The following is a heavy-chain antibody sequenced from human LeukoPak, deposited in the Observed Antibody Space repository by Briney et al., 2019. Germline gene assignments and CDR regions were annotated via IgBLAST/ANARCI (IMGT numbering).Heavy chain of an antibody. V-gene: IGHV3-7*01. CDR3: ARDKSADYGDSYFDS. J-gene: IGHJ4*02. CDR1: GFIFSTYW. CDR2: IKQDGGEE. Sequence: GGSLRLSCAASGFIFSTYWMSWVRQAPGKGLEWVANIKQDGGEEHYVDSVKGRFTISRDNAKNSLYLQMNSLRAEDTAGYYCARDKSADYGDSYFDSWGQGILVTVSS. D-gene: IGHD4-17*01.